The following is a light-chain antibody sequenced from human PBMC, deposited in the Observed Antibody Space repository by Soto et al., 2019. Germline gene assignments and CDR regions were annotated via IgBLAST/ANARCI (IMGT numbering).Light chain of an antibody. CDR1: QSISSW. Sequence: DIRMTQSPSTLSASVGDRVTITCRASQSISSWLAWYQQKPGKAPKLLIYKASSLESGVPSRFSGSGSGTEFTLTISSLQPDDFATYYCQQYKSWSFGQGTKVEIK. CDR3: QQYKSWS. CDR2: KAS. V-gene: IGKV1-5*03. J-gene: IGKJ1*01.